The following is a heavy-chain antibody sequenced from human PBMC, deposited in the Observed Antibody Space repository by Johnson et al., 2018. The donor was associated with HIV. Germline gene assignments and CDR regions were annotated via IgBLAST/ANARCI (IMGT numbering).Heavy chain of an antibody. CDR3: ARNIAGAGRGAFDI. CDR1: GFTVSSNY. J-gene: IGHJ3*02. D-gene: IGHD6-19*01. V-gene: IGHV3-53*01. Sequence: VQLVESGGGLVQPGGSLRLSCAASGFTVSSNYMSWVRQAPGKGLAWVSVIYSGGSTYYADSVKGRFTISRDNSKNTLYLQMNSLRAEDTAVYYCARNIAGAGRGAFDIWGQGTMVTVSS. CDR2: IYSGGST.